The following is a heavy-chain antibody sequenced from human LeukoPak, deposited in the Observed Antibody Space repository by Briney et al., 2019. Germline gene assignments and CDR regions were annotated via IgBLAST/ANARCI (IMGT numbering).Heavy chain of an antibody. D-gene: IGHD2-15*01. J-gene: IGHJ4*02. Sequence: ASVKVSCKASGYTVTDYYIHWVRQAPGQGLEWMGWINPNSGGTNYAQKFQGRVTMTRDTSISTAYMELSSLRSDDTAVCYCATGGGGYFDHWGQGTLVTVSS. CDR3: ATGGGGYFDH. CDR1: GYTVTDYY. CDR2: INPNSGGT. V-gene: IGHV1-2*02.